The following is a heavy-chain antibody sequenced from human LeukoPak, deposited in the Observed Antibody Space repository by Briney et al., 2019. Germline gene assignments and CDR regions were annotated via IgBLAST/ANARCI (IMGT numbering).Heavy chain of an antibody. CDR1: GDSTNTYG. CDR3: ANVAKGRYFFYYMDA. J-gene: IGHJ6*03. V-gene: IGHV1-18*04. Sequence: GASVKVSCKASGDSTNTYGVAWVRQAPGQGLEWIGWISPYSAYTKYADALQGRVTMTTDTSTTTSYMELRSLRSDDTAVYFCANVAKGRYFFYYMDAWGKGTTVTVS. CDR2: ISPYSAYT.